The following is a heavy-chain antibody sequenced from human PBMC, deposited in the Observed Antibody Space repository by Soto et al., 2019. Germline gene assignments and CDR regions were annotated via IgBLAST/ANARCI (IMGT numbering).Heavy chain of an antibody. CDR1: GFTFRHYA. D-gene: IGHD6-19*01. CDR3: AKGVPGIAVAGTGYFQH. V-gene: IGHV3-23*01. Sequence: GGSLRLSCAASGFTFRHYAMSWVRQAPGKGLEWVSAISGSGDSTYYADSVKGRFTISRDNSKNTLYLQMNSLRAEDTAVYYCAKGVPGIAVAGTGYFQHWGHGTLVTVSS. J-gene: IGHJ1*01. CDR2: ISGSGDST.